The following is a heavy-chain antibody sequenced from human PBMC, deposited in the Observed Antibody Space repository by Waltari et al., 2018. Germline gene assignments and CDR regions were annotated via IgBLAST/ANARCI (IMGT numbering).Heavy chain of an antibody. J-gene: IGHJ3*02. V-gene: IGHV4-59*01. CDR1: GGSISTFL. CDR3: TREAGYCSGGSCYFSGDNAFDI. Sequence: QVQLQESGPGLAKPSETLSLTCAVSGGSISTFLWPWILLPPGKGLECIGYIYHSGTTNSNPSFKCRVTISVDTSKNQFSLKLRSRTAADTAVYYCTREAGYCSGGSCYFSGDNAFDIWGQGTTVTVSS. CDR2: IYHSGTT. D-gene: IGHD2-15*01.